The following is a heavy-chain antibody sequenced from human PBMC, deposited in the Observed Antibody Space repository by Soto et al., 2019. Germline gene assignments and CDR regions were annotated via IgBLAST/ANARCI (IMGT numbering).Heavy chain of an antibody. CDR1: GGTFGNFV. CDR3: AREPTVDTTGYFYYLDF. CDR2: ITPVFGTP. Sequence: QVVQSGAEVRRPGSSVKVSCKASGGTFGNFVINWVRQAPGQGREWMGGITPVFGTPHYAQRFQGRVTTTADESTETVYMEMRGLRVGDTAVYYCAREPTVDTTGYFYYLDFLGQGTMVSVS. J-gene: IGHJ4*02. D-gene: IGHD3-9*01. V-gene: IGHV1-69*01.